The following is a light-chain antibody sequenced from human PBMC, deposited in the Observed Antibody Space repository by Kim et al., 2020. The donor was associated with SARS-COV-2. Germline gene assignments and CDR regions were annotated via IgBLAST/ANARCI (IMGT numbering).Light chain of an antibody. J-gene: IGLJ2*01. CDR1: SLRSYY. Sequence: SSELTQDPAVSVALGQTVRITCQGDSLRSYYATWYQQKPGQAPILVSYGKNNRPSGITDRFSGSSSGNTASFTITGTQAGDEADDYCNSRDSNDNVVFGGGTQLTVL. V-gene: IGLV3-19*01. CDR2: GKN. CDR3: NSRDSNDNVV.